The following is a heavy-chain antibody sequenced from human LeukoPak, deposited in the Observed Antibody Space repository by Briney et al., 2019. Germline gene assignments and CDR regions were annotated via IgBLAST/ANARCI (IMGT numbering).Heavy chain of an antibody. CDR2: INWNGGST. J-gene: IGHJ4*02. Sequence: GALRLSFAASGFTFYDYGMSWGRRAPGKGGEWGSGINWNGGSTGYSDSVKGRFTISRDNAKNSLYLQMNSLRAEDTAVYYCARGRGYYDSSGPNVPAYYFDYWGQGTLVTVSS. V-gene: IGHV3-20*03. CDR3: ARGRGYYDSSGPNVPAYYFDY. CDR1: GFTFYDYG. D-gene: IGHD3-22*01.